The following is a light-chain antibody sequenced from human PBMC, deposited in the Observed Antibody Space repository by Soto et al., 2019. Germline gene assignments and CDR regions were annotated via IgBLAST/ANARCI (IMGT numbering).Light chain of an antibody. CDR3: AAWDDSLSGGV. J-gene: IGLJ2*01. Sequence: QSVLTQPHSASGTPGQRVTISCSGSSSNIGSNYVYWYQQLPGTAPKLLIYRNNQRPSGVPDRFSGSKSGTSASLAISGLRSEDEADYYCAAWDDSLSGGVFGGGTKVTVL. CDR2: RNN. CDR1: SSNIGSNY. V-gene: IGLV1-47*01.